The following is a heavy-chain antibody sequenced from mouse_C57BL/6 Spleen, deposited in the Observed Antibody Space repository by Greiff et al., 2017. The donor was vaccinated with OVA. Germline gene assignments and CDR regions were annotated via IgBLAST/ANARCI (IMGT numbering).Heavy chain of an antibody. Sequence: EVHLVESGGGLVKPGGSLKLSCAASGFTFSDYGMHWVRQAPEKGLEWVAYISSGSSTIYYADTVKGRFTISRDNAKNTLFLQMTSLRSEDTAMYYCASVYYGSSYDYFDYWGQGTTLTVSS. CDR3: ASVYYGSSYDYFDY. D-gene: IGHD1-1*01. CDR2: ISSGSSTI. V-gene: IGHV5-17*01. J-gene: IGHJ2*01. CDR1: GFTFSDYG.